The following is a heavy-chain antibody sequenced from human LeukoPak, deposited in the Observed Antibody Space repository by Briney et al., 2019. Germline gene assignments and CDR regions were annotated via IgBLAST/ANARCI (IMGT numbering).Heavy chain of an antibody. CDR3: ARTIAAALDPSAYYFDY. Sequence: SETLSLTCTVSGGSISSSSYYWGWIRQPPGKGLEWIGSIYYSGSTYYNPSLKSRVTISVDTSKNQFSLKLSSVTAADTAVYYCARTIAAALDPSAYYFDYWGQGTLVTVSS. J-gene: IGHJ4*02. D-gene: IGHD6-13*01. V-gene: IGHV4-39*07. CDR2: IYYSGST. CDR1: GGSISSSSYY.